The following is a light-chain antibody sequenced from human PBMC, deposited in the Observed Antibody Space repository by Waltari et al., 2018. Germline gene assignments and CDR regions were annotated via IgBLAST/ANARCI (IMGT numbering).Light chain of an antibody. V-gene: IGKV1-12*01. Sequence: DFQMTQSPSFVSASIGDRVTITCRASQDVDNWLAWYQQKPGKAPKLLIYAASTLHSGVPSRFSGSGSGTEFTLTISSLQPEDFATYFCQQTNSFPYTFAQGTKLEIK. CDR3: QQTNSFPYT. CDR1: QDVDNW. CDR2: AAS. J-gene: IGKJ2*01.